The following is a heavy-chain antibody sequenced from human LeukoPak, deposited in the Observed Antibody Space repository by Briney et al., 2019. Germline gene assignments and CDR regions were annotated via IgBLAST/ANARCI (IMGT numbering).Heavy chain of an antibody. J-gene: IGHJ4*02. D-gene: IGHD3-3*01. CDR2: ISSSSSYI. V-gene: IGHV3-21*01. CDR1: GFTFSSYS. CDR3: ARNWGIWSGIFDY. Sequence: GGSLRLSCAASGFTFSSYSMNWVRQAPGKGLEWVSSISSSSSYIYYADSVKGRFTISRDNAENSLYLQMNSLRAEDTAVYYCARNWGIWSGIFDYWGQGTLVTVSS.